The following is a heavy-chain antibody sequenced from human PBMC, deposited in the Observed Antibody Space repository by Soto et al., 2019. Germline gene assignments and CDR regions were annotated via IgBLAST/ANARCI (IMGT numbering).Heavy chain of an antibody. Sequence: ASMKVSCTYSGYTFTNYDINWVRQATGQRLEWMGWMNPNSGNTGYAQKFQGRVTMTRNTSISTAYMELSSLRSEDTAVYYCARKLRFLEWLLAPNAFDIWGQGTMVTVSS. V-gene: IGHV1-8*01. CDR3: ARKLRFLEWLLAPNAFDI. J-gene: IGHJ3*02. D-gene: IGHD3-3*01. CDR1: GYTFTNYD. CDR2: MNPNSGNT.